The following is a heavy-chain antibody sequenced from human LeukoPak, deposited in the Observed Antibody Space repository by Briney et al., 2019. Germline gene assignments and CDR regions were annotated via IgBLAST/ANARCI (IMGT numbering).Heavy chain of an antibody. D-gene: IGHD5-18*01. J-gene: IGHJ3*02. CDR3: AREVDTAMVTVGTFDI. CDR1: DGSISNYY. V-gene: IGHV4-4*07. Sequence: SETLSLTCTVSDGSISNYYWTWIRQPAGKGLEWIGRIYVSGSTNYNPSLKSRVTISVDTSKDQFSLKLSSVTAADTAVYYCAREVDTAMVTVGTFDIWGQGTMVTVSS. CDR2: IYVSGST.